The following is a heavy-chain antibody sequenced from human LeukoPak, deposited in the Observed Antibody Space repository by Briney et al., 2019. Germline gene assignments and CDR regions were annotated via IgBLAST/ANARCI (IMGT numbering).Heavy chain of an antibody. Sequence: GGSLRLSCAASGFTFDEYAMHWVRQAPGKGLEWVSLISWDGASAYYADSVKGRFTVSRDNSKSSLYLQMNNLRPEDTALYYCTKDINSGIFYNTYMDVWGKGTPVTVSS. CDR3: TKDINSGIFYNTYMDV. CDR1: GFTFDEYA. CDR2: ISWDGASA. J-gene: IGHJ6*03. D-gene: IGHD3-10*01. V-gene: IGHV3-43D*03.